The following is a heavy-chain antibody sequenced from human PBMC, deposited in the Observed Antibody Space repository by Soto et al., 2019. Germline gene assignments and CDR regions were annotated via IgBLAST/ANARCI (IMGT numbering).Heavy chain of an antibody. CDR3: ARGSTDSYPGSRIFDF. CDR2: ITDTGGDA. V-gene: IGHV3-23*01. D-gene: IGHD3-10*01. J-gene: IGHJ4*02. Sequence: EVQLLESGGDLKQPGGSLRLSCVASGLTFGSRAMSWVRQAPGEGLQWVPTITDTGGDAKYADSVRGRFVISRDNSKNTLYLQMTSLTAEVSAMYYCARGSTDSYPGSRIFDFWGRGTLVTVSS. CDR1: GLTFGSRA.